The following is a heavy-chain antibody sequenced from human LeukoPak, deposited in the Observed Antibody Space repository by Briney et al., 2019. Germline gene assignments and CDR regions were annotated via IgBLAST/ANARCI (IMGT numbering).Heavy chain of an antibody. D-gene: IGHD6-19*01. J-gene: IGHJ4*02. CDR3: ARLVAGPHYYYFDY. CDR1: GFTFSSYG. V-gene: IGHV3-30*02. CDR2: IRYDGSNK. Sequence: PGGSLRLSCAASGFTFSSYGMHWVRQAPGKGLEWVAFIRYDGSNKYYADSMKGRFTISRDNSKNTLYLQMNSLRAEDTAVYYCARLVAGPHYYYFDYWGQGTLVTVSS.